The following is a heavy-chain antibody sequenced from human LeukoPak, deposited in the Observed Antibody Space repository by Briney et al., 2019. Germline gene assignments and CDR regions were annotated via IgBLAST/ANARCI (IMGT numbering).Heavy chain of an antibody. J-gene: IGHJ5*02. CDR2: ISSSSSYI. CDR3: ARFSSSWSGGFRQFDP. CDR1: GFTFSSYS. D-gene: IGHD6-13*01. Sequence: GGSLRLSCAASGFTFSSYSMNWVRQAPGKGLEWVSSISSSSSYIYYADSVKGRFTISRDNAKNSLYLQMNSLRAEDTAVYYCARFSSSWSGGFRQFDPWGQGTLVTVSS. V-gene: IGHV3-21*01.